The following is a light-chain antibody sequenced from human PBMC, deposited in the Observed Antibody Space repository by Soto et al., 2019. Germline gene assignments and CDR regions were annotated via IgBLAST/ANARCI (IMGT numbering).Light chain of an antibody. J-gene: IGLJ1*01. CDR3: QVWDRSRDQNYV. V-gene: IGLV3-21*04. Sequence: SYELTQPPSVSVAPGKTARITWGGNNIGSKSVHWYQQKPGQAPVLVIYYDSDRPSGIPERFSGSNSGNTATLTISRVEAGDEADYYCQVWDRSRDQNYVFGTGTKLTVL. CDR1: NIGSKS. CDR2: YDS.